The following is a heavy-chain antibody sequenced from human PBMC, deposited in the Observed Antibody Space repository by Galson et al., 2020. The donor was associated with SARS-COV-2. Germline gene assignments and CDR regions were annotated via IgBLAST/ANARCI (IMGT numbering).Heavy chain of an antibody. D-gene: IGHD2-8*01. CDR2: ISGRGLTT. CDR3: ATLYCTTSSCIKAFEH. V-gene: IGHV3-23*01. Sequence: GESLKISCAASGFDFSGYAMTWVRQAPGKGLEWVSGISGRGLTTYYPDSVKGRFTISRDNSKNTLYLQMNSLRVEDTGVYYCATLYCTTSSCIKAFEHWGQGTLVTVSS. J-gene: IGHJ4*02. CDR1: GFDFSGYA.